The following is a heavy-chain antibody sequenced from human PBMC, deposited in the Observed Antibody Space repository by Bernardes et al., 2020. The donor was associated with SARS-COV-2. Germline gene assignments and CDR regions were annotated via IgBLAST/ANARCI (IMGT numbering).Heavy chain of an antibody. Sequence: SETLSLTCTVCGGSISPYYWSWVRQPPGKRLESVGDIYYSGNTNYNPSLKRRVTMSVDTSKNHFSLELTSVTAADTAAYYCARSGNWNYEFNFWGPGTLVTVSS. V-gene: IGHV4-59*01. CDR2: IYYSGNT. CDR1: GGSISPYY. D-gene: IGHD1-7*01. CDR3: ARSGNWNYEFNF. J-gene: IGHJ4*02.